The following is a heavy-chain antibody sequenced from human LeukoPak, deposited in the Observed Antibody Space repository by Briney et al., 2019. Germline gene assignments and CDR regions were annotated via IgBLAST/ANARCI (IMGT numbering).Heavy chain of an antibody. J-gene: IGHJ2*01. D-gene: IGHD4-23*01. V-gene: IGHV4-59*01. CDR3: ARDLDYGGSSIWYFDR. Sequence: SETLSLTCTVSGGSISSFYWGWIRQPPGKGLEWIGYIYYRGNTQYNPSLKSRVTISVDTSKNQFSLRLTSVTAADTAVYYCARDLDYGGSSIWYFDRWGRGTLVTVSS. CDR1: GGSISSFY. CDR2: IYYRGNT.